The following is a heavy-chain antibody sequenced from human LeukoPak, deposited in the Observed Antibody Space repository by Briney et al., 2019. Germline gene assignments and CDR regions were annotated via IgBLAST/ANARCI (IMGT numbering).Heavy chain of an antibody. CDR3: ATRRVAAADDYYYYYMDV. D-gene: IGHD6-13*01. CDR1: GYTFTSYG. J-gene: IGHJ6*03. V-gene: IGHV1-69*05. CDR2: IIPIFGTA. Sequence: SVKVSCKASGYTFTSYGISWVRQAPGQGLEWMGGIIPIFGTANYAQKFQGRVTTTTDESTSTAYMELSSLRSEDTAVYYCATRRVAAADDYYYYYMDVWGKGTTVTVSS.